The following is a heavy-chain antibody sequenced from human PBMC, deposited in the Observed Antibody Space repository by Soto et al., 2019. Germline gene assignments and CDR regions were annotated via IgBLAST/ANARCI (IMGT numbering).Heavy chain of an antibody. CDR2: VDFSGTYT. D-gene: IGHD5-12*01. CDR3: TKRSGGFSGFDY. Sequence: PGGSLRLSCAASGFSFGNFAMNWVRQPPGKGLEWVSSVDFSGTYTFYAASVKGRFSISRDNSHNMVYLEMNGLRADDTAVYYCTKRSGGFSGFDYWGQGALVTVSS. J-gene: IGHJ4*02. CDR1: GFSFGNFA. V-gene: IGHV3-23*01.